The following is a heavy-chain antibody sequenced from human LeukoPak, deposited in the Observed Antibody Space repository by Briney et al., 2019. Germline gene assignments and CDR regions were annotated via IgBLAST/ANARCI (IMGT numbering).Heavy chain of an antibody. V-gene: IGHV4-34*01. J-gene: IGHJ5*02. CDR2: INHSGST. CDR3: ARRRGVYYYGSGSYHTAYNWFDP. D-gene: IGHD3-10*01. Sequence: SETLSLTCAVYGGSFSGYYWSWIRQPPGKGLEWIGEINHSGSTNYNPSLKSRVTISVDTSKNQFSLKLSSVTAADTAVYYCARRRGVYYYGSGSYHTAYNWFDPWGQGTLVTVSS. CDR1: GGSFSGYY.